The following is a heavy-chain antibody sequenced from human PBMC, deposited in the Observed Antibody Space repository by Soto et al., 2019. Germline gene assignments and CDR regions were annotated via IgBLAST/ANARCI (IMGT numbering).Heavy chain of an antibody. CDR2: ISYDGSNK. CDR3: ARVSRVDTAMVLDY. J-gene: IGHJ4*02. CDR1: GFTFRSYA. D-gene: IGHD5-18*01. V-gene: IGHV3-30-3*01. Sequence: QVQLVESGGGVVQPGRSLRLSCAASGFTFRSYAMHWVRQAPVKGLEWVAVISYDGSNKYYADSVKGRFTISRDNSKNTLYLQMNSLRAEDTAVYYCARVSRVDTAMVLDYWGQGTLVTVSS.